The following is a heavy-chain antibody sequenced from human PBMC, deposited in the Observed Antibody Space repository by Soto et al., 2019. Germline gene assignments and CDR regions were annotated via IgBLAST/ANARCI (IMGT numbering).Heavy chain of an antibody. J-gene: IGHJ4*02. V-gene: IGHV3-15*01. CDR3: TTPAIPVDGTQPFNY. CDR1: GFTFSSAP. Sequence: EVQLVESGGGFVQPGESLRLSCAASGFTFSSAPMSWVRQAPGKGLEWVGRIKPNADGGAIDYPAPAKGRFTISRDDSKDTLYLQMNSLTVEDTALYYCTTPAIPVDGTQPFNYWGQGALVTVSS. D-gene: IGHD6-19*01. CDR2: IKPNADGGAI.